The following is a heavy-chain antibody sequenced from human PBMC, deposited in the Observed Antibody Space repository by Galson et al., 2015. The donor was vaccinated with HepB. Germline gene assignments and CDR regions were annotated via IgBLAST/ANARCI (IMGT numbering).Heavy chain of an antibody. D-gene: IGHD6-19*01. J-gene: IGHJ4*02. CDR1: GFTFSSYA. Sequence: SLRLSCAASGFTFSSYAMSWVRQAPGKGLEWVSVIRTTGGSTYYADSVKGRFTISRDDSKNTLYLQMNSLRAEDTAVYYCAKDLPMDTIGWLEGSFDYWGQGTLVTVSS. CDR2: IRTTGGST. V-gene: IGHV3-23*01. CDR3: AKDLPMDTIGWLEGSFDY.